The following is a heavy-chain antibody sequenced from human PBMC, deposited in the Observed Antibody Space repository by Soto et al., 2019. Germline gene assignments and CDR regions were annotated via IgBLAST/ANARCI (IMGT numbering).Heavy chain of an antibody. CDR3: AREPPPYVWHGIDV. CDR1: GGSISSGDFY. J-gene: IGHJ6*02. V-gene: IGHV4-30-4*01. D-gene: IGHD3-16*01. CDR2: IYFSGSA. Sequence: QVQLQESGPGLVKPSQTLALTCTVSGGSISSGDFYWSWIRQPPGKGLEWIGYIYFSGSAYYNTSLKSRVAMSVDTSKNQFSLKLNSVTAADTAVYFCAREPPPYVWHGIDVWGQGTTVTVSS.